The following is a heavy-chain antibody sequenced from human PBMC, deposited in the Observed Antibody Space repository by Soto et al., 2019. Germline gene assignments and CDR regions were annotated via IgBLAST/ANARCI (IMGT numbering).Heavy chain of an antibody. CDR2: IIPIFGTA. V-gene: IGHV1-69*12. CDR1: GGTFNNYG. J-gene: IGHJ4*02. D-gene: IGHD2-15*01. Sequence: QVQLVQSGAEVKKPGSSVKVSCKASGGTFNNYGFSWLRQAPGQGLEWMGGIIPIFGTANYAQRFQGRVTITADESTSTAYMELSSLRSEDTAVYYCAVSSTNYVLLMTTPLHFDYWAQGTLVTVSS. CDR3: AVSSTNYVLLMTTPLHFDY.